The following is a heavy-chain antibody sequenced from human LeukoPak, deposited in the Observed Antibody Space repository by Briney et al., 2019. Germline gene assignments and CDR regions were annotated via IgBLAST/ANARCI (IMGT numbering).Heavy chain of an antibody. CDR2: INTNSGGT. D-gene: IGHD6-13*01. J-gene: IGHJ4*02. V-gene: IGHV1-2*02. CDR1: GYTFTGYY. CDR3: ARGIAAAGTFGFDDY. Sequence: ASVKVSCKASGYTFTGYYMHWVRQAPGQGLEWMGWINTNSGGTNYAQKFQGRVTMTRDTSISTAYMELSRLRSDDTAVYYCARGIAAAGTFGFDDYWGQGTLVTVSS.